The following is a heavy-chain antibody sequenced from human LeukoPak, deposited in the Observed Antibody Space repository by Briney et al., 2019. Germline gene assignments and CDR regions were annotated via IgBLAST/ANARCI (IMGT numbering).Heavy chain of an antibody. D-gene: IGHD6-6*01. V-gene: IGHV3-23*01. Sequence: GGSLRLSCAASGFTFSSYAMIWVPQAPGNGLECVSAISGGGGSTYYADSVKGRFTVPRDNSKNTLYLQMESLRVEDTAVYYCQARHGYWGHGTLVTVSS. J-gene: IGHJ4*01. CDR2: ISGGGGST. CDR3: QARHGY. CDR1: GFTFSSYA.